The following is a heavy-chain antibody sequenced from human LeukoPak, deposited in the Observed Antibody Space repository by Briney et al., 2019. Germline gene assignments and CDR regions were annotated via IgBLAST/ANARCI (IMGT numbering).Heavy chain of an antibody. Sequence: ASVKVSCKASGYTFTSYDINWVRKATGQGLEWMGWMNPNSGHTGYAQKFQGRVTMTRNTSISTAYMELSSLRSEDTAVYYCARGWSYYYDSGSYAHAFDIWGQGTMVTVSS. D-gene: IGHD3-10*01. J-gene: IGHJ3*02. V-gene: IGHV1-8*01. CDR1: GYTFTSYD. CDR3: ARGWSYYYDSGSYAHAFDI. CDR2: MNPNSGHT.